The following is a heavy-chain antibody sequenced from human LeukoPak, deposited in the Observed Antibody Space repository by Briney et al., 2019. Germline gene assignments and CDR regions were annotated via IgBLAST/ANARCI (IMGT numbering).Heavy chain of an antibody. Sequence: GGSLRLSCAASGFTFSSYWMSWVRQTPGKGLEWVANIQQHGSVKYYVDSAKGRFTISRDNGENSMFLEMNSLRADDTAVYYCARGSRDNSGYRYYFDYWGQGTLVTVSS. CDR2: IQQHGSVK. D-gene: IGHD3-22*01. V-gene: IGHV3-7*01. J-gene: IGHJ4*02. CDR1: GFTFSSYW. CDR3: ARGSRDNSGYRYYFDY.